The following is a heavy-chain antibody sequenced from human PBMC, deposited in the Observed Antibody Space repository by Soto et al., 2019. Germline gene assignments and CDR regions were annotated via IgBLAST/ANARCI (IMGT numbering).Heavy chain of an antibody. CDR2: IYYSGSA. CDR1: GASISSYH. Sequence: QVQLQESGPGLVKPSETLSLTCTVSGASISSYHWSWIRQTPGKGLEWIGYIYYSGSANYNPALKSRVTFSVDTSKNPDCLTLSPLTAAYRGVYECAAAVGGEYVFSYYYMD. D-gene: IGHD4-17*01. J-gene: IGHJ6*03. V-gene: IGHV4-59*12. CDR3: AAAVGGEYVFSYYYMD.